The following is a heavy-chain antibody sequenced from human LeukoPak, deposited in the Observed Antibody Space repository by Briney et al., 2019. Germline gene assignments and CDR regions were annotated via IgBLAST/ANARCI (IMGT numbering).Heavy chain of an antibody. Sequence: GGSLRLSCAASGFTFSSYAMTWVRQAPDKGLEWVSAISGSDGSTYYADSVKGRFTISRDDSQNALYLQMNSLSAEDTAVYYCAKVETSGGANCYALDYWGQGTLVTVSS. D-gene: IGHD2-2*01. J-gene: IGHJ4*02. CDR3: AKVETSGGANCYALDY. CDR2: ISGSDGST. V-gene: IGHV3-23*01. CDR1: GFTFSSYA.